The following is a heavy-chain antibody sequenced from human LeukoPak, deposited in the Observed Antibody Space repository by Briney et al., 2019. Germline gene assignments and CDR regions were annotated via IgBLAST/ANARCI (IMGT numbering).Heavy chain of an antibody. CDR1: GFTFSSYW. D-gene: IGHD1-26*01. CDR2: IKQDGSEK. V-gene: IGHV3-7*01. J-gene: IGHJ4*02. CDR3: AKDLLGWELHYFDY. Sequence: GGSLRLSCAASGFTFSSYWMSWVRQAPGKGLEWVANIKQDGSEKYYVDSVKGRFTISRDNAKNSLYLQMNSLRAEDTAVYYCAKDLLGWELHYFDYWGQGTLVTVSS.